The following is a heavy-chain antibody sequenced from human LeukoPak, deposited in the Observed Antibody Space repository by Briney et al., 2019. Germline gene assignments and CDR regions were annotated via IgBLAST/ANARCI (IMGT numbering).Heavy chain of an antibody. V-gene: IGHV3-74*01. CDR1: GFTFSSYW. CDR2: INSYGSST. Sequence: GGSLRLSCAASGFTFSSYWMHWVRQAPGKGLVWVSRINSYGSSTSYADSVKGQFTISIDNAKNTLYLQMNSLRAEDTAVYYCARDRDMWELPVVTQFDPWGQGNLVTVSA. CDR3: ARDRDMWELPVVTQFDP. J-gene: IGHJ5*02. D-gene: IGHD1-26*01.